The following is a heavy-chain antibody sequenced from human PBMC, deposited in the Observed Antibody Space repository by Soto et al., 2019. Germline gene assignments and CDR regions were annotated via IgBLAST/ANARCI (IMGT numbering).Heavy chain of an antibody. D-gene: IGHD6-13*01. Sequence: PAETLSLTCTVSGGSIGSYYWSWIRQPPGKGLEWIGYIYYSGSTSYNPSLKSRVTISVDTSKNQFSLKLNSVTAADTAVYYCARVESGSRQIYFDYWGQGSLVTVS. CDR3: ARVESGSRQIYFDY. J-gene: IGHJ4*02. CDR2: IYYSGST. V-gene: IGHV4-59*01. CDR1: GGSIGSYY.